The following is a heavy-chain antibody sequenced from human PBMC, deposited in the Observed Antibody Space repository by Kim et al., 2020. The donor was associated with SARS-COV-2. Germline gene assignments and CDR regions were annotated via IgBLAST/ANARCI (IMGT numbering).Heavy chain of an antibody. Sequence: ASVKGRFTISRDDARNTAYLQMNSLKTEDTAVYYCTRHPSYYYDSSWFDPWGQGTLVTVSS. D-gene: IGHD3-22*01. J-gene: IGHJ5*02. CDR3: TRHPSYYYDSSWFDP. V-gene: IGHV3-73*01.